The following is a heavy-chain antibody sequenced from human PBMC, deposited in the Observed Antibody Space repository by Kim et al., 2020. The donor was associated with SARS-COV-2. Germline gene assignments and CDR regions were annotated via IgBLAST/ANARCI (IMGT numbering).Heavy chain of an antibody. Sequence: GGSLRLSCAASGFTISTYDMHWVRQVPGKGLEWVSSIGTAGDTFSPGSVKGRFSISRENAKTSLYLQLNSLSAADTAVYYCARVPPGSSGCFDSHCDYWGQGALVTVSS. CDR1: GFTISTYD. V-gene: IGHV3-13*04. CDR2: IGTAGDT. J-gene: IGHJ4*02. CDR3: ARVPPGSSGCFDSHCDY. D-gene: IGHD6-19*01.